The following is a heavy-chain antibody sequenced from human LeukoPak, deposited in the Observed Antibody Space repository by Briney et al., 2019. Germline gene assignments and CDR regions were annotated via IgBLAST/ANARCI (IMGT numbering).Heavy chain of an antibody. CDR1: GFTFSSHG. CDR2: IWYDGSNK. J-gene: IGHJ6*02. D-gene: IGHD2-2*01. Sequence: GGSLRLSCAASGFTFSSHGMHWLRQAPGKGLEWMAFIWYDGSNKYYADSVKGRLTISRDNSKNTLSLQMNSLRVEDAAVYYCARAPTTSHYYYGLDVWGQGTTVTVSS. V-gene: IGHV3-33*01. CDR3: ARAPTTSHYYYGLDV.